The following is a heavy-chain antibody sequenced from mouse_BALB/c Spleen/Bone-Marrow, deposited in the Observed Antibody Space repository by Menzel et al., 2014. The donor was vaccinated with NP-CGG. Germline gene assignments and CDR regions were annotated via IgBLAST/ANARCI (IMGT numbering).Heavy chain of an antibody. Sequence: EVKLQESGAELVKPGASVKLSCTASGFNIKDTYMHWVKQRPEQGLEWIGRIDPANGNTKYDPKFQGKATITADTSSNTAYLQLSSLTSEGTAVFYCAFYYYGSSLFAYWGQGTLVTVSA. CDR3: AFYYYGSSLFAY. J-gene: IGHJ3*01. D-gene: IGHD1-1*01. V-gene: IGHV14-3*02. CDR1: GFNIKDTY. CDR2: IDPANGNT.